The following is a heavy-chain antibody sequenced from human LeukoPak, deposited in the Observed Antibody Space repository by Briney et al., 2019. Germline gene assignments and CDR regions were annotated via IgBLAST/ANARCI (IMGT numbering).Heavy chain of an antibody. CDR3: ARGGSYYNWFDP. D-gene: IGHD1-26*01. CDR1: GYTFTSYA. CDR2: INAGNGNT. V-gene: IGHV1-3*01. Sequence: ASVKVSCKASGYTFTSYAMHWVRQAPGQRLEWMGWINAGNGNTKYSQKFQGRVTITRDTSASTAYMELSSLRSEDTAVYYCARGGSYYNWFDPWGQGTLVTVSS. J-gene: IGHJ5*02.